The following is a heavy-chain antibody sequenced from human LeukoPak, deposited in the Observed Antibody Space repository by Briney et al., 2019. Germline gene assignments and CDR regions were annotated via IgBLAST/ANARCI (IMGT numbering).Heavy chain of an antibody. J-gene: IGHJ3*02. D-gene: IGHD2-21*02. CDR1: GGTFSSYA. V-gene: IGHV1-69*13. CDR2: IIPIFGTA. CDR3: ARVLGCGGDCYSDNDAFDI. Sequence: GASVKVSCKASGGTFSSYAFSWVRLAPGQGLEWMGGIIPIFGTANYAQKFQGRVTITADESTSTAYMELSSLRSEDTAVYYCARVLGCGGDCYSDNDAFDIWGQGTMVTVSS.